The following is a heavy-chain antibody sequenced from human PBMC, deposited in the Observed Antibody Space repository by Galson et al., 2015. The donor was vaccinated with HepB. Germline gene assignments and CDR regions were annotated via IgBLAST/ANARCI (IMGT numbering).Heavy chain of an antibody. D-gene: IGHD6-19*01. V-gene: IGHV3-30*18. Sequence: SLRLSCAASGFTFSSYGMHWVRQAPGKGLEWVAVISYDGSNKYYADSVKGRLTISRDNSKNTLYLQMNSLRAEDTAVYYCAKDVKQWLACFDYWGQGTLVTVSS. CDR2: ISYDGSNK. CDR1: GFTFSSYG. J-gene: IGHJ4*02. CDR3: AKDVKQWLACFDY.